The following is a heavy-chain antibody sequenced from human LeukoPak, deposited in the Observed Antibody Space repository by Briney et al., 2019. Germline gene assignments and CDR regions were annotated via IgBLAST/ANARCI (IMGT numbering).Heavy chain of an antibody. D-gene: IGHD3-10*01. CDR2: INAGNGNT. Sequence: ASVKVSYKASGYTFTSYAMHWVRQAPGQRLEWMGWINAGNGNTKYSQKFQGRVTITRDTSASTAYMELSSLRSEDTAVYYCARVGWFGETPSIGWFDPWGQGTLVTVSS. CDR3: ARVGWFGETPSIGWFDP. V-gene: IGHV1-3*01. J-gene: IGHJ5*02. CDR1: GYTFTSYA.